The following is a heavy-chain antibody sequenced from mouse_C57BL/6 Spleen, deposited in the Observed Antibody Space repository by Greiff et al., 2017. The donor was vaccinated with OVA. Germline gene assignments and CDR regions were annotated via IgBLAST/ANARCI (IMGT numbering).Heavy chain of an antibody. Sequence: EVKLVESGGGLVKPGGSLKLSCAASGFTFSSYAMSWVRQTPEKRLEWVATISDGGSYTYYPDNVKGRFTISRDNAKNNLYLQMSHLKSEDTAMYYCARRDYYGSSPYCDYWGQGTTLTVSS. CDR1: GFTFSSYA. CDR3: ARRDYYGSSPYCDY. CDR2: ISDGGSYT. J-gene: IGHJ2*01. D-gene: IGHD1-1*01. V-gene: IGHV5-4*03.